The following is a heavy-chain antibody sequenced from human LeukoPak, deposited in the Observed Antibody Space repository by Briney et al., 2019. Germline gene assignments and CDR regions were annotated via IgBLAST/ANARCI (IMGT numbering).Heavy chain of an antibody. V-gene: IGHV1-2*06. J-gene: IGHJ3*02. Sequence: ASVQVSCKASGYTLTAYYLHWVRQAPGQGLEWMGRINPNSGGTTYAQKFQGRVTMTRDTSIGTAYMDLSSLRSDDTAVYYCARPYYESSGLYVDAFDIWGQGTMVTVSS. CDR3: ARPYYESSGLYVDAFDI. D-gene: IGHD3-22*01. CDR2: INPNSGGT. CDR1: GYTLTAYY.